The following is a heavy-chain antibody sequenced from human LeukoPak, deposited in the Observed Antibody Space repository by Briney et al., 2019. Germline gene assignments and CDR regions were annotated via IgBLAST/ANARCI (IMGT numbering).Heavy chain of an antibody. J-gene: IGHJ4*02. D-gene: IGHD2-2*01. CDR1: GFSFSSYE. CDR2: ISTSGFTI. Sequence: GGSLRLSCVASGFSFSSYEMNWVRQAPGKGLEWISYISTSGFTIYYADSVKGRFTISRDNAKNSLYLQMNSLRAEDTAVYYCAKAGSIRFDYWGQGTLVTVSS. CDR3: AKAGSIRFDY. V-gene: IGHV3-48*03.